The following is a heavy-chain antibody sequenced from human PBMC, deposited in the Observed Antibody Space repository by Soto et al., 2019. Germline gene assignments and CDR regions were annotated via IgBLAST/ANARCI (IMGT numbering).Heavy chain of an antibody. Sequence: PGGSLRLSCAASGFTFSSYAMSWVRQAPGKGLEWVSAISGSGGSTYYADSVKGRFTISRDNSKNTLYLQMNSLRAEDTAVYYCAKNWGSYRYFSIDYWGQGTLVTVSS. CDR1: GFTFSSYA. J-gene: IGHJ4*02. D-gene: IGHD3-16*02. CDR2: ISGSGGST. CDR3: AKNWGSYRYFSIDY. V-gene: IGHV3-23*01.